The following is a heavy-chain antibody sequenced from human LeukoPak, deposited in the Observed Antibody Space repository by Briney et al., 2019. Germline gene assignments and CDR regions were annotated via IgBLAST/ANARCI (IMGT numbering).Heavy chain of an antibody. D-gene: IGHD3-10*01. V-gene: IGHV1-46*01. CDR1: GYTFTSYY. CDR3: ARDSGMVRGTVDY. J-gene: IGHJ4*02. Sequence: SVKVSCKASGYTFTSYYMYWVRQAPGQGLEWMGIINPSGGSTSYAQKFQGRVTMTRDTSTSTVYMELSSLRSEDTAVYYCARDSGMVRGTVDYWGQGTLVTVSS. CDR2: INPSGGST.